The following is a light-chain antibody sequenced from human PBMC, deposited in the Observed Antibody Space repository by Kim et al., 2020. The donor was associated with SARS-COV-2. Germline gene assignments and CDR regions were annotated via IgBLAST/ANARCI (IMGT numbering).Light chain of an antibody. Sequence: NFMLTQPHSVSESPGKTVTISCTRISGSIASNFVQWYQQRPGSAPTTVIYEDNQRPSVVPDRFSGSIDSYSNSASLTISGLKTEDEADYYGQSYDRRIHVVFGGGTQL. CDR2: EDN. V-gene: IGLV6-57*04. CDR1: SGSIASNF. J-gene: IGLJ2*01. CDR3: QSYDRRIHVV.